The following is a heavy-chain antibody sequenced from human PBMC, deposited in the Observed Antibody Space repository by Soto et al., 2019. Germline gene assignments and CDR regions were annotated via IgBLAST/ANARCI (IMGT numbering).Heavy chain of an antibody. Sequence: GGSLRLSCAASGFTFSSYAMSWGCQAPGKGLEWVSAISGSGGSTYYADSVKGRFTISRDNSKNTLYLQINSLRAEDTAVYYCAQVLYSYDYYYYGMDVWGHGTTVTVSS. CDR2: ISGSGGST. CDR3: AQVLYSYDYYYYGMDV. CDR1: GFTFSSYA. D-gene: IGHD5-18*01. J-gene: IGHJ6*02. V-gene: IGHV3-23*01.